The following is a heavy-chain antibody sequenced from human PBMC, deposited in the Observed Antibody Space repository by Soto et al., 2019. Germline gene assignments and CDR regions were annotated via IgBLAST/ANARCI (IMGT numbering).Heavy chain of an antibody. Sequence: LVNVSCNASVYTFSIYAISWVRQAHGQGLEWMGGIIPIFGTANYAQKFQGRVTITADESTSTAYMELSSLRSEDTAVYYCARVSGSGWYSGSYYYGMDVWGQGTTVTVSS. CDR1: VYTFSIYA. D-gene: IGHD6-19*01. CDR2: IIPIFGTA. J-gene: IGHJ6*02. CDR3: ARVSGSGWYSGSYYYGMDV. V-gene: IGHV1-69*13.